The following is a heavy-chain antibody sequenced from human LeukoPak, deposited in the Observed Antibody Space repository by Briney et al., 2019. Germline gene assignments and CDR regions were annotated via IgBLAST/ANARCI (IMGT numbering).Heavy chain of an antibody. CDR1: GGSQSSGSYY. CDR2: IYSSGIT. V-gene: IGHV4-61*01. CDR3: ARYCGGGCYQH. J-gene: IGHJ1*01. Sequence: PSETLSLTCTVSGGSQSSGSYYWTWIRQPPGKRLEWIGYIYSSGITNYNPSLKSRVTISVDTSKNQFSLKLTSVTAADTAVYYCARYCGGGCYQHWGQGTLVTVSS. D-gene: IGHD2-21*02.